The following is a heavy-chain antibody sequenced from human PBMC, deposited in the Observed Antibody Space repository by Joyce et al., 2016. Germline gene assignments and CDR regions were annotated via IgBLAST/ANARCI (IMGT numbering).Heavy chain of an antibody. CDR2: KTCDGFSY. D-gene: IGHD5-18*01. CDR1: GFSFNKYG. Sequence: QVQLVESGGGVVLPGRSLRLSCIASGFSFNKYGMHWVRQAPGKGLEWVAVKTCDGFSYYYTDSVKGRFTISRDNSKNTLYLQMDSLRAEDTAVYYCAKDLGYSYGAFDYWGQGTLVTVSS. V-gene: IGHV3-30*18. CDR3: AKDLGYSYGAFDY. J-gene: IGHJ4*02.